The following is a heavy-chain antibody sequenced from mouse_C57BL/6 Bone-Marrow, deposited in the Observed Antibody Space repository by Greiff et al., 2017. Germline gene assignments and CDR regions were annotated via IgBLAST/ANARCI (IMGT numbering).Heavy chain of an antibody. CDR1: GFTFSDYY. J-gene: IGHJ4*01. Sequence: EVKLMESGGGLVQPGGSLKLSCAASGFTFSDYYMYWVRQTPEKRLEWVAYISNGGGSTYYPDTVKGRFTLSRDNAKNTLYLQMSRLTSEDTAMYYCARGGVTSEYAMDYWGQGTSVTVSS. CDR2: ISNGGGST. D-gene: IGHD2-5*01. CDR3: ARGGVTSEYAMDY. V-gene: IGHV5-12*01.